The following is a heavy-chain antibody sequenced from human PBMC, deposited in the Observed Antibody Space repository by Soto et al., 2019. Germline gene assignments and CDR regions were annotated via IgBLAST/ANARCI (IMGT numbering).Heavy chain of an antibody. J-gene: IGHJ6*02. Sequence: ASVKVSCKASGYSFPSYTMHWVRQAPGQRLEWMGWINAGIGDTKYSEKFQGRVTITRDTPASTAYMEVSSLRSEDTAVYYCASSPPITVDGNYSRGRHYYSGMDVWGQGTMVTVSS. CDR1: GYSFPSYT. CDR2: INAGIGDT. V-gene: IGHV1-3*01. D-gene: IGHD1-7*01. CDR3: ASSPPITVDGNYSRGRHYYSGMDV.